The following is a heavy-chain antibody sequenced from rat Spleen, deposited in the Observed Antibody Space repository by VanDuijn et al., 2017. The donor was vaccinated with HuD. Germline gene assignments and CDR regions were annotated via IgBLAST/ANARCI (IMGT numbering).Heavy chain of an antibody. V-gene: IGHV5-31*01. CDR1: GFTFNNYW. CDR3: TRVGLPGFNWGWFAY. Sequence: EVQLVESGGGLVQPGRSLKLSCVASGFTFNNYWMTWIRQAPGKGLEWIASITKTGGDIYYPDSVRGRFTISRDNAQDTLYLQRNSLRSEDTATYYCTRVGLPGFNWGWFAYWGQGTLVTVSS. CDR2: ITKTGGDI. J-gene: IGHJ3*01. D-gene: IGHD1-4*01.